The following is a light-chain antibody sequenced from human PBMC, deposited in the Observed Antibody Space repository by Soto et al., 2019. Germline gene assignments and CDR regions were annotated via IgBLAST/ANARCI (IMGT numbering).Light chain of an antibody. V-gene: IGLV2-14*01. J-gene: IGLJ1*01. CDR2: EVT. CDR3: SSSTSSNTLV. Sequence: QSALTQPASVSGSPGQSITISCTGGSSDIGGYNYVSWFQQHPGKAPKLMIYEVTNRPSGVSNRFSGSKSGSTASLTISGLQAEDEADYYCSSSTSSNTLVSGTGTKLTVL. CDR1: SSDIGGYNY.